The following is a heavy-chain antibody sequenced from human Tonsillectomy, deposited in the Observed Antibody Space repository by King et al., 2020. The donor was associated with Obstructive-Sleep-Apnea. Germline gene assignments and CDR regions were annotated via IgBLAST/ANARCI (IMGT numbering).Heavy chain of an antibody. CDR2: IYHSRST. D-gene: IGHD1-26*01. CDR1: GYSISSGYY. CDR3: ARLLLSGSWSYYFDS. Sequence: QLQESGPGLVKPSETLSLTCTVSGYSISSGYYWGWIRQPPGKGLEWIGSIYHSRSTYYNPSLKSRVTISVDTSKNQFSLNLSSVTAADTAVYYCARLLLSGSWSYYFDSAGQGTLVTVSS. V-gene: IGHV4-38-2*02. J-gene: IGHJ4*02.